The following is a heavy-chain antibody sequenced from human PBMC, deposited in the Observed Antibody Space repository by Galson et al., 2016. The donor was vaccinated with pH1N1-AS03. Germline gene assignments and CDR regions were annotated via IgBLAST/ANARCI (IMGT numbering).Heavy chain of an antibody. V-gene: IGHV3-7*01. J-gene: IGHJ4*02. Sequence: SLRLSCAASGFTFSSYWMSWVRQAPGKGLEWVANIKVDGSEKYYADSVKGRFIISRDNTKNSLYLQVNSLRAEDTAVYYCARKRPTYFDYWGQGTLVTVSS. CDR2: IKVDGSEK. CDR1: GFTFSSYW. CDR3: ARKRPTYFDY. D-gene: IGHD2-21*01.